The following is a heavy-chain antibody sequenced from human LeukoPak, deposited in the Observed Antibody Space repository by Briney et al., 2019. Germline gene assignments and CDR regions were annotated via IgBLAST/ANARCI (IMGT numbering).Heavy chain of an antibody. CDR1: GYSFTSYW. J-gene: IGHJ4*02. Sequence: GESLKISCKGSGYSFTSYWIGWVRQMPGKGLEWMGIIYPGDSGTKYSPSFQGQVTISADKSISTAYLQWSSLKASDTAMYYCARDSGETTSYFDYWGQGTLVTVSS. CDR3: ARDSGETTSYFDY. V-gene: IGHV5-51*01. D-gene: IGHD7-27*01. CDR2: IYPGDSGT.